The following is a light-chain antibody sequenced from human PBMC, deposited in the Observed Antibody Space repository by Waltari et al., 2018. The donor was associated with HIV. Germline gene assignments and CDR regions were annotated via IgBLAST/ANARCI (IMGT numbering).Light chain of an antibody. Sequence: EIVLTQSPDTLSLSPGERVTLSCRASQSITRNYLAWYQRRPGQAPRLLIYGASTRATGIPDRFSGSGSGTDFTLTISRLEPEDFAVYYCQQYGTSPLTFGGGATVEIK. CDR2: GAS. CDR3: QQYGTSPLT. CDR1: QSITRNY. J-gene: IGKJ4*01. V-gene: IGKV3-20*01.